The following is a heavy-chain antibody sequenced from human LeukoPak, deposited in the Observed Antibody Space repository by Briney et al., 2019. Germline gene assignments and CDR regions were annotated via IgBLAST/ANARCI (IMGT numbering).Heavy chain of an antibody. CDR2: INPNSGGT. V-gene: IGHV1-2*02. D-gene: IGHD6-19*01. Sequence: ASVEVSCKASGYTFTGYYMHWVRQAPGQGLEWMGWINPNSGGTNYAQKFQGRVTMTRDTSISTAYMELSRLRSDDTAVYYCASLAVAGDAFDIWGQGTMVTVSS. CDR1: GYTFTGYY. J-gene: IGHJ3*02. CDR3: ASLAVAGDAFDI.